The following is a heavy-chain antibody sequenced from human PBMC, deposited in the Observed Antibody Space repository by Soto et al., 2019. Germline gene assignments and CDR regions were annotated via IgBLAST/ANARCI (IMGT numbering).Heavy chain of an antibody. Sequence: QVQLVQSGAEVKKPGSSVKVSCKASGGTFSTYTIAWVRQAPGQGPEWMGRIIPFLGIPNYAQKFQGRVTMTADKSTSTAYMDLSSLRPEDTAVYYCATDLPPYGMDVWGHGTTVTVSS. J-gene: IGHJ6*02. CDR1: GGTFSTYT. V-gene: IGHV1-69*08. CDR3: ATDLPPYGMDV. CDR2: IIPFLGIP.